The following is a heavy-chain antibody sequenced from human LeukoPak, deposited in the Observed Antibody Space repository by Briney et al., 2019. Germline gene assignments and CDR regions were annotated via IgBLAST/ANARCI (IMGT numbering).Heavy chain of an antibody. Sequence: GGSLRLSCAASGFTFRTYEMNWVRQAPGKGLEWVSYVSTSGTTKYYADSVKGRFIISRDNAKNSVYLQMSSLRAEDTAVYYCARDLGVPAAIELYYYYYGMDVWGQGTTVTVSS. CDR1: GFTFRTYE. CDR3: ARDLGVPAAIELYYYYYGMDV. CDR2: VSTSGTTK. D-gene: IGHD2-2*01. V-gene: IGHV3-48*03. J-gene: IGHJ6*02.